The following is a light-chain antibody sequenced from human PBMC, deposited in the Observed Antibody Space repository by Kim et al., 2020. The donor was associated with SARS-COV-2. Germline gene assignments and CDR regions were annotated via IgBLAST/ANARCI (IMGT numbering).Light chain of an antibody. CDR3: NSRDSSGNHLWV. CDR1: SLRNYY. J-gene: IGLJ3*02. V-gene: IGLV3-19*01. Sequence: ELTQDPAVSVALGQTVRITCQGDSLRNYYASWYQQKPGQAPVLVIYGKNNRPSGIPDRFSGSSSGNTASLTITGAQAEDEADYYCNSRDSSGNHLWVFG. CDR2: GKN.